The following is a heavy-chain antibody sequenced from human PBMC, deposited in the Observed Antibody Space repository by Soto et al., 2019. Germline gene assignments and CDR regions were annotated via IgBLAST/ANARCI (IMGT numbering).Heavy chain of an antibody. CDR2: ISPYNDNS. D-gene: IGHD1-7*01. CDR1: GYAFINYA. CDR3: SREGGNTGTSDY. V-gene: IGHV1-18*01. Sequence: VQMVQSGAEVKKPGTSVKVSCKASGYAFINYAVTWVRQAPGEGLEWMGWISPYNDNSYSAQKFQDRVTMSTETSPTTAYMELRRLTSDDTAVYYCSREGGNTGTSDYWGQGTLVTVSS. J-gene: IGHJ4*02.